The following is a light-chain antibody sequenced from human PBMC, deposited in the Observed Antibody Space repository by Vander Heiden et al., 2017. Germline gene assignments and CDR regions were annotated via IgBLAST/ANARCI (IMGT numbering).Light chain of an antibody. CDR2: DAS. V-gene: IGKV1-13*02. CDR3: QQFNSYPPIT. Sequence: AIQLTQSPSSLSASVGDRVTITCRASQGISSALAWYQQKPGKAPKLLIYDASSLESGVPSRFSGSGSGTDFTRTISSLQPEDFATYYCQQFNSYPPITVGQGTRLEIK. J-gene: IGKJ5*01. CDR1: QGISSA.